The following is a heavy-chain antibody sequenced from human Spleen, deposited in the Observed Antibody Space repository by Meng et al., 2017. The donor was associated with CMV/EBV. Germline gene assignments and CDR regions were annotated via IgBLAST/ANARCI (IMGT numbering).Heavy chain of an antibody. D-gene: IGHD3-10*01. Sequence: GESLKISCAASGFTFSNYGIHWVRQAPGKGLEWVSAISGSGGSTYYTDSVKGRFTISRDNSKNTLYLEMNSLRVEDTAVYYCAKVAGSFPYDAFDMWGQGTMVTVSS. CDR1: GFTFSNYG. CDR2: ISGSGGST. J-gene: IGHJ3*02. V-gene: IGHV3-23*01. CDR3: AKVAGSFPYDAFDM.